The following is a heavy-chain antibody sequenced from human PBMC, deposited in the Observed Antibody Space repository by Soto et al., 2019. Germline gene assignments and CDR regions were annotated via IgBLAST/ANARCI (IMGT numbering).Heavy chain of an antibody. CDR1: GFSLSTAGVG. J-gene: IGHJ3*01. D-gene: IGHD2-2*01. Sequence: QITLKESGPTLVQPTQTVTLTCSFSGFSLSTAGVGVGWIRHPPGKALEWLALVYWDDDKRYSLSLKSRLYIPKNTSRDQVVLTMSIVDPDDTATYFCVRRGNWIGMSCYGDAFDVCCQGATITVSS. CDR3: VRRGNWIGMSCYGDAFDV. V-gene: IGHV2-5*02. CDR2: VYWDDDK.